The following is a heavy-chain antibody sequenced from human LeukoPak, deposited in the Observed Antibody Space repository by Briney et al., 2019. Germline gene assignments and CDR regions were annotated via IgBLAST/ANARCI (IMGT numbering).Heavy chain of an antibody. J-gene: IGHJ4*02. CDR3: TTADIVEVVAATHLIHPQPMGYFDY. V-gene: IGHV3-15*01. CDR1: GFNFSNAW. D-gene: IGHD2-15*01. CDR2: IKSKTDGGTT. Sequence: GGSLRLSCAASGFNFSNAWMSWVRQAPGKGLEWVGRIKSKTDGGTTDYAAPVKGRFTISRDDSKNTLYLQMNSLKTEDTAVYYCTTADIVEVVAATHLIHPQPMGYFDYWGQGTLVTVSS.